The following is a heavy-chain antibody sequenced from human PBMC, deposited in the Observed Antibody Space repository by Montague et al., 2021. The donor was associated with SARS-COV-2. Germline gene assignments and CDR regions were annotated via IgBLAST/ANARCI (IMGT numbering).Heavy chain of an antibody. J-gene: IGHJ4*02. Sequence: SLRLSCAASGFTFSSYGMHWARQAPGKGLEWVAVIWYDGSNKYYADSVKGRFTISRDNSKNTLYLQMNSLRAEDTAVYYCAREVLAHNWNDCHFDYWGQGTLVTVSS. CDR2: IWYDGSNK. D-gene: IGHD1-1*01. CDR1: GFTFSSYG. V-gene: IGHV3-33*01. CDR3: AREVLAHNWNDCHFDY.